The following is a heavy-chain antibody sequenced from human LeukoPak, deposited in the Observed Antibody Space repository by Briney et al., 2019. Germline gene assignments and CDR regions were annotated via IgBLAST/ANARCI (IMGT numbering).Heavy chain of an antibody. CDR3: ARAREWLVLDY. Sequence: SETLSLTCTVSGYSISSGYYWGWIRQPPGKGLEWIGRIYTSGSTNYNPSLKSRVTMSVDTSKNQFSLKLSSVTAADTAVYYCARAREWLVLDYWGQGTLVTVSS. CDR2: IYTSGST. V-gene: IGHV4-38-2*02. J-gene: IGHJ4*02. D-gene: IGHD6-19*01. CDR1: GYSISSGYY.